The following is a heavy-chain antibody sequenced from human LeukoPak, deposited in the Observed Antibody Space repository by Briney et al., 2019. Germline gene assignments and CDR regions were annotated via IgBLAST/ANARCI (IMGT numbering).Heavy chain of an antibody. CDR1: GGTFSSYA. D-gene: IGHD3-10*01. CDR3: ARVAREYYYGSGLFLGLDP. V-gene: IGHV1-69*13. J-gene: IGHJ5*02. Sequence: SVKVSCKASGGTFSSYAISWVRQAPGQGLEWMGGIIPIFGTANYAQKFQGRVTITADESTSTAYMELSSLRSEDTAVYYCARVAREYYYGSGLFLGLDPWGQGTLVTVSS. CDR2: IIPIFGTA.